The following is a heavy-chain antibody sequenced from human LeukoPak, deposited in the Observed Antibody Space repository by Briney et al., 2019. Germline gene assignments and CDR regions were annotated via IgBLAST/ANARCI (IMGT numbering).Heavy chain of an antibody. CDR3: AKDSRRVSGWYYFDY. CDR1: RFSFSNYA. J-gene: IGHJ4*02. D-gene: IGHD6-19*01. CDR2: IVDSGDRA. V-gene: IGHV3-23*01. Sequence: GGSLRLSCAASRFSFSNYAMSWVRQAPGKGLEGVSAIVDSGDRAYYADSVKGRLTISRDNSKNTLYLQMNSLRAEDTAVYYCAKDSRRVSGWYYFDYWGQGTLVTVSS.